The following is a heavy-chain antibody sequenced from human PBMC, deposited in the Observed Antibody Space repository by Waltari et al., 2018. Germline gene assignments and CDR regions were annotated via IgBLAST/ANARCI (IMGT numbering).Heavy chain of an antibody. CDR3: ASNEYSSSSGALGY. V-gene: IGHV4-59*11. J-gene: IGHJ4*02. D-gene: IGHD6-6*01. CDR2: IYYSGST. Sequence: QVQLQESGPGLVKPSETLSLTCTVSGGSLSSHYWSWIRQPPGKGLEWIGYIYYSGSTNYNPSLKSRVTISVDTSKNQFSLKLSSVTAADTAVYYCASNEYSSSSGALGYWGQGTLVTVSS. CDR1: GGSLSSHY.